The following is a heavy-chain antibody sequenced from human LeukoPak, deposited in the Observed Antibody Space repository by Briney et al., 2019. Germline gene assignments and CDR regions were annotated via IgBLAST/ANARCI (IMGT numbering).Heavy chain of an antibody. V-gene: IGHV5-51*01. CDR3: VRGYYPSGSYYPLGS. J-gene: IGHJ5*02. D-gene: IGHD3-10*01. Sequence: GESLKISCEGSGYKFTTYWIGWVRQMSGKGLEWMGSIYPADSDTRYSPSFQGQVTISADKSISTAYLQWSSLKASDTAIYYCVRGYYPSGSYYPLGSWGPGTLVTVSS. CDR1: GYKFTTYW. CDR2: IYPADSDT.